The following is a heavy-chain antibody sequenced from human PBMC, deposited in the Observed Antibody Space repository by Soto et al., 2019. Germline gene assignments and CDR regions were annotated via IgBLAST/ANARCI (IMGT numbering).Heavy chain of an antibody. J-gene: IGHJ5*02. CDR2: ISWNSGSI. Sequence: SLRLSCAASGFTFDDYAMHWVRQAPGKGLEWVSGISWNSGSIGYADSVKGRFTISRDNAKNSLYLQMNSLRAEDTALYYCAKDGLYADFWSGYYTPSFDPWGQGTLVTVSS. D-gene: IGHD3-3*01. V-gene: IGHV3-9*01. CDR1: GFTFDDYA. CDR3: AKDGLYADFWSGYYTPSFDP.